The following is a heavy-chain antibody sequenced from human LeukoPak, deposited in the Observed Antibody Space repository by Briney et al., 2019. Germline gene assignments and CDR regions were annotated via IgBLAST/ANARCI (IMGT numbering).Heavy chain of an antibody. Sequence: GGSLRLSCAASGFTVSSNYMSWVRQAPGKGLEWVSVIYSGGTTYYADSVKGRFTISRDNSKNTLYLQMNSLRAEDTAVYYCAKMGYHDSSGYPFDYWGQGTLVTVSS. CDR3: AKMGYHDSSGYPFDY. D-gene: IGHD3-22*01. CDR2: IYSGGTT. V-gene: IGHV3-53*01. J-gene: IGHJ4*02. CDR1: GFTVSSNY.